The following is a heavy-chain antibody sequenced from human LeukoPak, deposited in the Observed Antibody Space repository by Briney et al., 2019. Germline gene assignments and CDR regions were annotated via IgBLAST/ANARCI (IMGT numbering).Heavy chain of an antibody. D-gene: IGHD6-19*01. V-gene: IGHV3-48*03. J-gene: IGHJ4*02. CDR2: ISSSGSTI. CDR3: AKAVAVGGIAVAGTQGH. Sequence: GGSLRLSCAASGFTFSSYEMNWVRQAPGKGLEWVSYISSSGSTIYYADSVKGRFTISRDNSKNTLYLQMNSLRAEDTAVYYCAKAVAVGGIAVAGTQGHWGQGTLITVSS. CDR1: GFTFSSYE.